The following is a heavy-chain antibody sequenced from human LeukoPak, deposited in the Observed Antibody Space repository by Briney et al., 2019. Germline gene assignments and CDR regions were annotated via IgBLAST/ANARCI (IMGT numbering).Heavy chain of an antibody. Sequence: GGSLRLSCAASGFIFSNYGMHWVRQAPGKGLEWVALIYYDGTNKYYADSVKGRFTISRDNSKNTLFLQMNSLRAEDTAVYYCARDSIEMYYYDSSGYYGFDYWGQGTLVTVSS. CDR1: GFIFSNYG. J-gene: IGHJ4*02. CDR2: IYYDGTNK. D-gene: IGHD3-22*01. CDR3: ARDSIEMYYYDSSGYYGFDY. V-gene: IGHV3-33*01.